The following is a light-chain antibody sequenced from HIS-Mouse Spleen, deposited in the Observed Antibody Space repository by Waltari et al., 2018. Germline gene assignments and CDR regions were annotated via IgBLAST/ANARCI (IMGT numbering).Light chain of an antibody. CDR3: QQYDNLPLYT. Sequence: DIQMTQSPSSLSASVGDRVTITCQASQDISNYLNWYQQNPGKAPKLLMYDASNLETGVPSRLSGSGSGTDFTFTISSLQPEDIATYYCQQYDNLPLYTFGQGTKLEIK. CDR2: DAS. CDR1: QDISNY. V-gene: IGKV1-33*01. J-gene: IGKJ2*01.